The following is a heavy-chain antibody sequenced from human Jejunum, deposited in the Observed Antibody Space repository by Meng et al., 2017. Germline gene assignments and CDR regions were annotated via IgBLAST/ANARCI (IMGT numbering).Heavy chain of an antibody. Sequence: QVQLVQSGAEVKNPGASVKVSCKTSGYTFTSYGISWVRQAPGQGLEWMGWISVYHGNTNYAQKLQGRVTMTTDTSTSTAYMELRSLRSDDTAVHFCARDYSGTSYRYSDYWGQGTLVTVSS. D-gene: IGHD1-26*01. CDR3: ARDYSGTSYRYSDY. J-gene: IGHJ4*02. V-gene: IGHV1-18*01. CDR1: GYTFTSYG. CDR2: ISVYHGNT.